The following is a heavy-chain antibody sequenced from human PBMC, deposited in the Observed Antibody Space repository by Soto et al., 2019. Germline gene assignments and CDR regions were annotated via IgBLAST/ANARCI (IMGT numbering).Heavy chain of an antibody. CDR3: AAYDSSGYYLGFQH. D-gene: IGHD3-22*01. Sequence: QVQLQESGPGLVKPSGTLSLTCAVSGDSISSRNWWTWVRQPPGKGLEWIGEIYHSGSTNYNPSLNSRVTISVDKSNNRSSRKLSSVPAADTAVYYCAAYDSSGYYLGFQHWGQGTLVTVSS. CDR2: IYHSGST. CDR1: GDSISSRNW. V-gene: IGHV4-4*02. J-gene: IGHJ1*01.